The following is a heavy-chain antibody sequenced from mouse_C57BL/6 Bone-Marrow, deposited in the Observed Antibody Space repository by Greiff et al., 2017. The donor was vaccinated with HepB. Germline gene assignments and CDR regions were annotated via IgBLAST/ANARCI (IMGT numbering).Heavy chain of an antibody. Sequence: QVQLQQPGAELVMPGASVKLSCKASGYTFTSYWMHWVKQRPGQGLEWIGEIDPSDSYTNYNQKFKGKSTLTVDKSSSTAYMQLSSLTSEDSAVYYWARGPYYYGSSFYYAMDYWGQGTSVTVSS. CDR1: GYTFTSYW. CDR3: ARGPYYYGSSFYYAMDY. V-gene: IGHV1-69*01. J-gene: IGHJ4*01. CDR2: IDPSDSYT. D-gene: IGHD1-1*01.